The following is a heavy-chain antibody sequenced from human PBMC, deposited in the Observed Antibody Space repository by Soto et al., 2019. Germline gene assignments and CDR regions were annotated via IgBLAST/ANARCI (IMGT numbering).Heavy chain of an antibody. CDR1: GYTFSNYG. D-gene: IGHD2-2*01. V-gene: IGHV1-18*01. CDR2: ISLYSDGT. J-gene: IGHJ5*02. CDR3: ARVAPGAEAWFGL. Sequence: GASVKVSCKTSGYTFSNYGITWVRQAPGQPLEWLGWISLYSDGTNYAQKFQGRVSMTTDTSTTTAYMELRSLRSDDTAVYYCARVAPGAEAWFGLWGQGTLVTVSS.